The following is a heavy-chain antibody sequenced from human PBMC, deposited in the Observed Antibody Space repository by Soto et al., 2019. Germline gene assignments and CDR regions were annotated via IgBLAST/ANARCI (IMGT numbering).Heavy chain of an antibody. Sequence: QMQLVESGGGVVQPGRSLRLSCAASGFTFSSYAMHWVRQAPGKGLEWVAVISYDGSNKYYADSVKGRFTISRDNSKNTLYLQMNSLRAEDTAVYYCAREDKEMFYFDYWGQGTLVTVSS. CDR2: ISYDGSNK. CDR3: AREDKEMFYFDY. CDR1: GFTFSSYA. J-gene: IGHJ4*02. V-gene: IGHV3-30-3*01. D-gene: IGHD2-15*01.